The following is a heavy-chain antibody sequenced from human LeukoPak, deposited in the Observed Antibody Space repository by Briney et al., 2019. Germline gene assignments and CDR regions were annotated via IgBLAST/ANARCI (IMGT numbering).Heavy chain of an antibody. CDR2: IYHSGST. Sequence: TSETLSLTCTVSGGSISSYYWSWIRQPPGKGLEWIGSIYHSGSTYYNPSLKSRVTISVDTSKNQFSLKLSSVTAADTAVYYCARAKYSNCFDYWGQGTLVTVSS. CDR1: GGSISSYY. CDR3: ARAKYSNCFDY. J-gene: IGHJ4*02. V-gene: IGHV4-59*08. D-gene: IGHD4-11*01.